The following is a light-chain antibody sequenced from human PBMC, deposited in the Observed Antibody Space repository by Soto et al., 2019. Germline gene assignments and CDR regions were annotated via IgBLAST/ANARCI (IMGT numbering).Light chain of an antibody. J-gene: IGLJ2*01. Sequence: QSVLTQPPSASGSPGQSVTISCTGTSSDVGGYNYVSWYQQHPGKAPKLMIYEVSKRPSGVPDRFSGSKSGNTASLTVSGLQAEDEADYFCCSYAGNNQGVFGGGTKLTVL. CDR1: SSDVGGYNY. CDR2: EVS. V-gene: IGLV2-8*01. CDR3: CSYAGNNQGV.